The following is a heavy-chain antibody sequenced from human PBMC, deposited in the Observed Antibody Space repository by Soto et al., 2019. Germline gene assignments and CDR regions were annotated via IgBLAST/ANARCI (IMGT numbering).Heavy chain of an antibody. CDR3: ARAQWSPEPHYFDY. CDR1: GGSISSGDYY. CDR2: IYYSGST. J-gene: IGHJ4*02. Sequence: PSETLSLTCTVSGGSISSGDYYWSWIRQPPGKGLEWIGYIYYSGSTYYNPSLKSRVTISVDTSKNQFSLKLSSVTAADTAVYYCARAQWSPEPHYFDYWGQGTQVTVSS. V-gene: IGHV4-30-4*01. D-gene: IGHD6-19*01.